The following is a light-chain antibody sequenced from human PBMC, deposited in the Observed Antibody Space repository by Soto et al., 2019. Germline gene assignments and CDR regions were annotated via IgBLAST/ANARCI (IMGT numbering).Light chain of an antibody. CDR1: QSISSN. CDR2: GAS. CDR3: QQYYNWPLT. J-gene: IGKJ4*01. V-gene: IGKV3-15*01. Sequence: EIVMTQSPATLSVSPGERATLSCRASQSISSNLAWYQQKPGQAPRLLISGASARATDIPARFSGSGSGTEFSLTISSLQSEDFAIYYCQQYYNWPLTVGGGTKVEIK.